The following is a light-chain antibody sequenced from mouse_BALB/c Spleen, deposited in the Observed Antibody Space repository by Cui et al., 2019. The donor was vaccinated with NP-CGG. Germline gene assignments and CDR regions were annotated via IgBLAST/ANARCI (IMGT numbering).Light chain of an antibody. V-gene: IGLV1*01. CDR2: GTN. J-gene: IGLJ1*01. CDR1: TGAVTTSNY. Sequence: AVVTHETAPTTSSGETVTLTCRSSTGAVTTSNYANWVQEKPDHLFTGLIGGTNNRAPGVHARFSGSLIGDKADLTITGAQTEDEAIYFCALWYSNHWVFGGGTKLTVL. CDR3: ALWYSNHWV.